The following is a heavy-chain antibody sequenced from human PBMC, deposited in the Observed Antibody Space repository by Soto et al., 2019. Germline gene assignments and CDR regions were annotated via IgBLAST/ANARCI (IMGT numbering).Heavy chain of an antibody. CDR1: GFTFSRFW. J-gene: IGHJ4*02. CDR2: INIDGSST. Sequence: GGSLRLSCSDSGFTFSRFWMHWVRQAPGKGLVWVSRINIDGSSTSYADSVKGRFTISRDNAKNTLYLQMNSLRADDTAVYYCARVNNWNYPIDYWGQGTLVTVSS. CDR3: ARVNNWNYPIDY. V-gene: IGHV3-74*01. D-gene: IGHD1-7*01.